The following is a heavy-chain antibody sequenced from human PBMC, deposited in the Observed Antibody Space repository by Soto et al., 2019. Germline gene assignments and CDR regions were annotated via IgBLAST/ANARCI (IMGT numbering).Heavy chain of an antibody. V-gene: IGHV3-13*04. D-gene: IGHD3-22*01. CDR3: ARSPPGGYHYYYGLDV. CDR1: GFTFSSYD. J-gene: IGHJ6*02. Sequence: PGGSLTLSCAPSGFTFSSYDMHWVRPATGKGLEWVSAIGTAGDTYYPGSVKGRFTISRENAKNSLYLQMNSLRAGDTAVYYCARSPPGGYHYYYGLDVWGQGTTVTVSS. CDR2: IGTAGDT.